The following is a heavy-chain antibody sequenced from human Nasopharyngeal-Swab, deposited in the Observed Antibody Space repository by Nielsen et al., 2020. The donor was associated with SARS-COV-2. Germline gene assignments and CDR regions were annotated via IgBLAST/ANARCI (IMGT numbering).Heavy chain of an antibody. Sequence: RQAPGKGLEWVSYISSSSSYTNYADSVKGRFTISRDNAKNSLYLQMNSLRAEDTAVYYCARGAAAAGKGWFDPWGQGTLVTVSS. CDR3: ARGAAAAGKGWFDP. V-gene: IGHV3-11*06. J-gene: IGHJ5*02. CDR2: ISSSSSYT. D-gene: IGHD6-13*01.